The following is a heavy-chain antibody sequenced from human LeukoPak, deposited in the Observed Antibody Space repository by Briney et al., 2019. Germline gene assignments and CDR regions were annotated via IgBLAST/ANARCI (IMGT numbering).Heavy chain of an antibody. CDR3: ASSYSSSWFRFDY. Sequence: SETLSPTCTVSGGSITSYYWSWIRQPPGKGLEWIGYIYDSGSTNYNPSLKSRVTISVDTSKNQFSLKLTSVTAADTAVYYCASSYSSSWFRFDYWGQGTLVTVSS. D-gene: IGHD6-13*01. CDR1: GGSITSYY. J-gene: IGHJ4*02. CDR2: IYDSGST. V-gene: IGHV4-59*01.